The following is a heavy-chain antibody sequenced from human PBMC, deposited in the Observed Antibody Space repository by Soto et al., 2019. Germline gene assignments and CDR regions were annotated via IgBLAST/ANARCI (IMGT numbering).Heavy chain of an antibody. D-gene: IGHD2-15*01. CDR2: IYSSGST. V-gene: IGHV4-59*08. Sequence: PSETLSLTCTVSGGSISSYYWGWIRQPPGKGLEWIGYIYSSGSTNYDPSLKSRVTMSVDTSKNQFSLKLSSVTAADTAVYYCARSYKLGYCSGGSCYSSPNWFDPWGQGTLVTVSS. CDR3: ARSYKLGYCSGGSCYSSPNWFDP. J-gene: IGHJ5*02. CDR1: GGSISSYY.